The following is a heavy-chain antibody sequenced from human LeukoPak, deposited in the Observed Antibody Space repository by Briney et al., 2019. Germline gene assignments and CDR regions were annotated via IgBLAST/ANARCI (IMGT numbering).Heavy chain of an antibody. CDR3: ARGSWQVAVVPDS. J-gene: IGHJ4*02. CDR2: ISFDGNNK. D-gene: IGHD2-21*01. Sequence: PGGSLRLSCAASGFTFSVHTLHWVRQAPGKGLEWVASISFDGNNKYYTDSGRGRFTVSRDNSKNTLFLQLTNLRTDDTAVYYCARGSWQVAVVPDSWGQGTLVTVSS. CDR1: GFTFSVHT. V-gene: IGHV3-30-3*01.